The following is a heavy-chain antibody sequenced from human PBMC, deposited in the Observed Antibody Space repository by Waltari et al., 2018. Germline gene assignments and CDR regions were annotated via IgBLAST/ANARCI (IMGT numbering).Heavy chain of an antibody. V-gene: IGHV3-23*01. D-gene: IGHD1-7*01. CDR3: ARYISRGRELIS. CDR2: VSAKSDYT. CDR1: GFIFGSYA. Sequence: EEQLLESGGGLVQPGGSLILSCVTSGFIFGSYAMTWVRQAPGKGLEWVSGVSAKSDYTSYADSAKGRFTVSRDNSKNTLYLQMNSLRVEDTALYYCARYISRGRELISWGQGTLVTVSS. J-gene: IGHJ4*02.